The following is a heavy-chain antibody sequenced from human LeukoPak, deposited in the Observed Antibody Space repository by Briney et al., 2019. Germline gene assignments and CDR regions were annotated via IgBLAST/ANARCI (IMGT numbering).Heavy chain of an antibody. Sequence: GGSLRLSCAASGFTFSTYNTNWVRQAPGKGLEWVSSISSSSSYIYYADSVKGRFTISRDNAKNSLYLQMNSLRAEDTAVYYCARDLGGSGSLDYWGQGILVTVSS. CDR1: GFTFSTYN. V-gene: IGHV3-21*01. J-gene: IGHJ4*02. D-gene: IGHD3-10*01. CDR2: ISSSSSYI. CDR3: ARDLGGSGSLDY.